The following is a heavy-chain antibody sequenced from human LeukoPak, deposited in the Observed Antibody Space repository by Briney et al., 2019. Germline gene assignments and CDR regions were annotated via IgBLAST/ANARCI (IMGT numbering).Heavy chain of an antibody. Sequence: QPGGSLRLSCAASGFTFSSYSMMWVRQAPGKGLEWVSGISGSGGSTYYADSVKGRFTISRDNSKNTLYLQMNSLRAEDTAVYYCAREDYYDSSGYYYFDYWGQGTLVTVSS. CDR1: GFTFSSYS. CDR3: AREDYYDSSGYYYFDY. J-gene: IGHJ4*02. D-gene: IGHD3-22*01. V-gene: IGHV3-23*01. CDR2: ISGSGGST.